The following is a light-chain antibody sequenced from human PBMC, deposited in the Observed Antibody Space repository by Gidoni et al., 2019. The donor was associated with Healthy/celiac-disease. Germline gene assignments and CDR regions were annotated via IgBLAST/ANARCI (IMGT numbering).Light chain of an antibody. Sequence: QSALTQPASVSVSPGQSITISCTGTSSDVGGYNYVSWYQQHPGKAPKLMIYEVSDRPSGVSNRFSGSKSGNTASLTISGLQAEDEDDYYCSSYTSSRRVFGGGTKLTVL. CDR1: SSDVGGYNY. CDR3: SSYTSSRRV. CDR2: EVS. J-gene: IGLJ3*02. V-gene: IGLV2-14*01.